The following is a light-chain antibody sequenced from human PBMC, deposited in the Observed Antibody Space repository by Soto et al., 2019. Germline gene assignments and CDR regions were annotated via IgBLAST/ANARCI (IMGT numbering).Light chain of an antibody. V-gene: IGKV3-15*01. CDR3: QQYNNWPLT. CDR2: GAS. Sequence: EIVMTQSPANLSVSPGERATLSCRASQSVSSNLAWYQQRPGQAPRLLIYGASTRATAIPARYSGSGSGTAFTLTISSLQSEDVAIYYCQQYNNWPLTFGGGTKVEIK. J-gene: IGKJ4*01. CDR1: QSVSSN.